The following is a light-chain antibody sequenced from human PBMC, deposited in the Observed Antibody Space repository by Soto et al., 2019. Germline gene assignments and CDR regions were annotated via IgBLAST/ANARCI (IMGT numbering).Light chain of an antibody. CDR1: QSVSSSY. J-gene: IGKJ1*01. V-gene: IGKV3-20*01. CDR2: AAS. CDR3: QQYGSSPWT. Sequence: EIVVTQSPGTLSLSPGERGTLSCRASQSVSSSYLAWYQQKPGQAPRLXIYAASRRETGIPDRFSGSGSGTEFTLTISRLEPEDFAVYYCQQYGSSPWTFGQGTKVDIK.